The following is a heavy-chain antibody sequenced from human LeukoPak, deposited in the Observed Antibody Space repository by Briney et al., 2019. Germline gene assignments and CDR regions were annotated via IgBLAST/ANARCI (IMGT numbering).Heavy chain of an antibody. J-gene: IGHJ4*02. CDR2: IYAGGST. V-gene: IGHV3-66*01. D-gene: IGHD5-24*01. Sequence: PGGSLRLSCAASGFTVRSTYMSWVRQAPGKGLEWVSIIYAGGSTYYADSIKGRFTISRDDSKNTLYPQMNSLRVEDTAVYYCATGRWLRLFDYWGQGTLVTVSS. CDR3: ATGRWLRLFDY. CDR1: GFTVRSTY.